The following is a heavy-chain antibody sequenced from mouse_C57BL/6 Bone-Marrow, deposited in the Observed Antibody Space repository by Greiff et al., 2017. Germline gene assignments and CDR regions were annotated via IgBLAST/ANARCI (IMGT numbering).Heavy chain of an antibody. CDR1: GFTFSDYY. D-gene: IGHD1-1*01. CDR3: AREDGSSLWYFDV. V-gene: IGHV5-16*01. Sequence: EVHLVESEGGLVQPGSSMKLSCTASGFTFSDYYMAWVRQVPEKGLEWVANINYDGSSTYYLDSLKSRFIISRDNAKNILYLQMSSLKSEDTATYYCAREDGSSLWYFDVWGTGTTVTVSS. J-gene: IGHJ1*03. CDR2: INYDGSST.